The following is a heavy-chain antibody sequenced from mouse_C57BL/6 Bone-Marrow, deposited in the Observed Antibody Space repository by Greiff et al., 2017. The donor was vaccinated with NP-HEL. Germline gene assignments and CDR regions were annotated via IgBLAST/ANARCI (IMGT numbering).Heavy chain of an antibody. CDR1: GYTFTSYW. D-gene: IGHD1-1*01. V-gene: IGHV1-69*01. J-gene: IGHJ1*03. CDR2: IDPSDSYT. Sequence: VQLQQPGAELVMPGASVKLSCKASGYTFTSYWMHWVKQRPGQGLEWIGEIDPSDSYTNYNQKFKGKSTLTVDKSSSTAYMQLSSLTSEDSAVYYCAREHYYGSSWWYFDVWGTGTTVTVAS. CDR3: AREHYYGSSWWYFDV.